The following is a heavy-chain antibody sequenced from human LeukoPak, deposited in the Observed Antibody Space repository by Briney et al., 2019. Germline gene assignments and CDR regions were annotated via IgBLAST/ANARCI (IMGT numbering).Heavy chain of an antibody. CDR2: ISYDGSNK. CDR1: GFTFSSYG. J-gene: IGHJ4*02. CDR3: AKGTLRFLEWLSFDY. V-gene: IGHV3-30*18. Sequence: SLRLSCAASGFTFSSYGMHWVRQAPGKGLEWVAVISYDGSNKYYADSVKGRFTISRDNSKNTLYLQMNSLRAEDTAVYYCAKGTLRFLEWLSFDYWGQGTLVTVSS. D-gene: IGHD3-3*01.